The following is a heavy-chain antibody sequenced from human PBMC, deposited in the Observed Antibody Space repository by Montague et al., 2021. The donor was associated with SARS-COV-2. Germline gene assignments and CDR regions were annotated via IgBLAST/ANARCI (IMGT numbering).Heavy chain of an antibody. CDR1: GGSISSYY. D-gene: IGHD3-9*01. J-gene: IGHJ6*03. CDR2: IYYSGST. Sequence: SETLSLTCTVSGGSISSYYWSWIRQPPGKGLEWIGYIYYSGSTNYNPSLKSRVTISVDTSKNQFSLKLSSVTAADTAVYYCTRDSRTDFDWLFPDSGSYYYYMDVWGKGTTVTVSS. CDR3: TRDSRTDFDWLFPDSGSYYYYMDV. V-gene: IGHV4-59*01.